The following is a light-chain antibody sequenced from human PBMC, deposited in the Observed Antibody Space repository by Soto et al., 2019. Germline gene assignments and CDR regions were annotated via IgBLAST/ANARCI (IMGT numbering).Light chain of an antibody. CDR2: GNS. V-gene: IGLV1-40*01. CDR3: QSYDGSLSGSYV. CDR1: SANIGAGYD. J-gene: IGLJ1*01. Sequence: QSALTQPPSLSGAPGQRVTISCTGSSANIGAGYDVHWYQQLPRTAPKLLIYGNSNRPSGVPDRFSASKSGTSASLAITGLQAEDEADYYCQSYDGSLSGSYVFGTGTKVTAL.